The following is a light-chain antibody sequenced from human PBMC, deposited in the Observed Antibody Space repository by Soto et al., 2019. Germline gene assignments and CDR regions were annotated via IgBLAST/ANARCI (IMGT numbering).Light chain of an antibody. CDR2: DAS. CDR3: QQYTTYPYT. CDR1: QSLRNW. Sequence: DIPMTQSPSTLSASVGDRVTITCRASQSLRNWLAWYQQTPGKAPKLLIFDASNLVSGVPSRFSGTGYGTEFTLTISGLQPDDFASYYCQQYTTYPYTFGQGTKLE. V-gene: IGKV1-5*01. J-gene: IGKJ2*01.